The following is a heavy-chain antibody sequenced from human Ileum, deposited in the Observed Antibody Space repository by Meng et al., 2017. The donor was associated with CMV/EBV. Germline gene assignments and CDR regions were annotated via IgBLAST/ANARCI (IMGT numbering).Heavy chain of an antibody. CDR2: INPNSGGT. CDR1: GYTFTGYY. J-gene: IGHJ5*02. D-gene: IGHD1-26*01. CDR3: ARDLGRVGATTLGFDP. V-gene: IGHV1-2*02. Sequence: HGQSVQSGGEVKTPGASVKVSCKASGYTFTGYYMHWVRQDPGQGLEWMGWINPNSGGTNYAQKFQGRVTMTRDTSISTAYMELSRLRSDDTAVYYCARDLGRVGATTLGFDPWGQGTLVTVSS.